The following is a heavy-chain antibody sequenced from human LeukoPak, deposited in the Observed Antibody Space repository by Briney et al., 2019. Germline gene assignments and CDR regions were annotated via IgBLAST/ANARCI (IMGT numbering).Heavy chain of an antibody. V-gene: IGHV3-21*01. Sequence: GSLRLSCAASGFTFSSYSMNWVRQAPGKGLEWVSSISSSSSYIYYADSVKGRFTISRDNAKNSLYLQMNSLRAEDTAVYYCARARSPTYYDFWSGYYTRVSWFDPWGQGTLVTVSS. D-gene: IGHD3-3*01. CDR3: ARARSPTYYDFWSGYYTRVSWFDP. J-gene: IGHJ5*02. CDR1: GFTFSSYS. CDR2: ISSSSSYI.